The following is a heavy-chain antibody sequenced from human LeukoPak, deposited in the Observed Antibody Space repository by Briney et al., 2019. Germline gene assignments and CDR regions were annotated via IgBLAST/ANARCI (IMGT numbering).Heavy chain of an antibody. CDR2: INPSGGST. V-gene: IGHV1-46*01. Sequence: GASVKVSCKASGYTFTSYYMHWVRQAPGQGLEWMRIINPSGGSTSYAQKFQGRVTMTRDTSTSTVYMELSSLRSEDTAVYYCAREGRVWGVIQPQSFDYWGQGTLVTVSS. CDR1: GYTFTSYY. CDR3: AREGRVWGVIQPQSFDY. J-gene: IGHJ4*02. D-gene: IGHD3-10*01.